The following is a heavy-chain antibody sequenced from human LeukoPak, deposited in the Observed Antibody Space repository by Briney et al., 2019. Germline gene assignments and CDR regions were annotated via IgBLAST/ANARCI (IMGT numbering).Heavy chain of an antibody. J-gene: IGHJ5*02. Sequence: SETLSLTCAVYGGSFSGYYWSWIRQPPGKGLEWIGEINHSGSTNYNSSLKSRVTISVDTSKNQFSLKLSSVTAADTAVYYCARQTLAYCGGDCYHNWFDPWGQGTLVTVSS. CDR1: GGSFSGYY. D-gene: IGHD2-21*02. CDR3: ARQTLAYCGGDCYHNWFDP. V-gene: IGHV4-34*01. CDR2: INHSGST.